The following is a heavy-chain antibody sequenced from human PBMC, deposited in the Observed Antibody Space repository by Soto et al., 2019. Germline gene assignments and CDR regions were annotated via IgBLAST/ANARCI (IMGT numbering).Heavy chain of an antibody. CDR3: ARDIGSGYEKDY. D-gene: IGHD3-22*01. V-gene: IGHV1-2*02. CDR2: INPNSGGT. CDR1: GYTFTGYY. J-gene: IGHJ4*02. Sequence: ASVKVSCKASGYTFTGYYMHWVREAPGQGLEWMGWINPNSGGTNYAQKFQGRVTMTRDTSISTAYMELSRLRSDDTAVYYCARDIGSGYEKDYWDQGTLVTVSS.